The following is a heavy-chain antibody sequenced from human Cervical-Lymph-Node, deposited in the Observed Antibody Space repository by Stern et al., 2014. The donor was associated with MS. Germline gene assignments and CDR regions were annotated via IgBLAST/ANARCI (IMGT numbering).Heavy chain of an antibody. Sequence: VQLVESEGGVVQPGRSLRLSCAASGFTFSRSGMHWVRQAPGKGLEWLAIIWYDGSNTYYADSVKGRFTISRDNSKNTLYLQMNSLRAEDTAVYYCAREGGNTAEYFQHWGQGTLVTVSS. CDR1: GFTFSRSG. V-gene: IGHV3-33*01. D-gene: IGHD4-23*01. CDR2: IWYDGSNT. CDR3: AREGGNTAEYFQH. J-gene: IGHJ1*01.